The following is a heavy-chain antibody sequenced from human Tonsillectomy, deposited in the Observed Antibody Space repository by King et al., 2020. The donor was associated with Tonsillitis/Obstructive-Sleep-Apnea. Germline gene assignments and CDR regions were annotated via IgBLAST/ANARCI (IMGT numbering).Heavy chain of an antibody. V-gene: IGHV3-23*04. CDR2: ISDNTGST. CDR3: AKEPPQRDYDLWSHSFDY. J-gene: IGHJ4*02. Sequence: QLVQSGGGLVQPGGSLRLSCAASVVTSSNYAMSWVRQATGQGLEWVSSISDNTGSTSYADSVKGRFTISSDNPKNTLYLQMNNLSAEDTALYYCAKEPPQRDYDLWSHSFDYWGQGTLVTVSS. CDR1: VVTSSNYA. D-gene: IGHD3-3*01.